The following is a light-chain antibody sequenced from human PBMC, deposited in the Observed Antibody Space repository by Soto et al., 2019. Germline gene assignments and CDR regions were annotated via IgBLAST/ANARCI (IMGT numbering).Light chain of an antibody. Sequence: QSVLTQPPSVSGAPGQRVTISCTGSSSNFGAGYDVHWYQQLPGTAPKFPISGNMDRPSGVPDRFSASKSGTSASLAITGLQAEDEADYYCQSYDSSLSGVVFGGGTKLTVL. V-gene: IGLV1-40*01. CDR3: QSYDSSLSGVV. CDR2: GNM. CDR1: SSNFGAGYD. J-gene: IGLJ2*01.